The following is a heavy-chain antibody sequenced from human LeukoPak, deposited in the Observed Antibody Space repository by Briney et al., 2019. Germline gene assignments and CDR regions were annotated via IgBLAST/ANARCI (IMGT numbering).Heavy chain of an antibody. CDR2: ISSSSSSI. V-gene: IGHV3-48*04. D-gene: IGHD2-15*01. J-gene: IGHJ4*02. CDR3: VDLNTPL. Sequence: GGSLRLSCAASGFTFSRYSMNWVRQAPGKGLEWVSYISSSSSSIKYADSVKGRFTISRDNAKNSLYLQMNSLRAEDTAVYYCVDLNTPLWGQGTLVTDSS. CDR1: GFTFSRYS.